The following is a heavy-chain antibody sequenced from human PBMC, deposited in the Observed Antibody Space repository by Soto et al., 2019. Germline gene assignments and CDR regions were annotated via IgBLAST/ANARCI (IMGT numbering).Heavy chain of an antibody. V-gene: IGHV3-73*01. CDR1: GFTFSSYA. J-gene: IGHJ6*02. Sequence: GGSLRLSCAASGFTFSSYAMHWVRQAPGKGLEWVGRIRSKANNYATAYAASVKGRFTISRDDSKNTAYLQMDSLKTEDTAVYYCSRPAGLAAAGSYYYYGLDVWGQGTTVTVSS. D-gene: IGHD6-13*01. CDR3: SRPAGLAAAGSYYYYGLDV. CDR2: IRSKANNYAT.